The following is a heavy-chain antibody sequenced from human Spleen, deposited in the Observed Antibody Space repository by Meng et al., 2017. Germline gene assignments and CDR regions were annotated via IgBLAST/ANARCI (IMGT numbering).Heavy chain of an antibody. V-gene: IGHV4-4*02. CDR3: TRRVDDTGHYDY. D-gene: IGHD2-8*02. J-gene: IGHJ4*02. CDR2: IYHSGST. CDR1: GGSITSSRW. Sequence: QVQLQESGPGLVKPSGTLSLPRGVSGGSITSSRWWSWVRQPPGKGLEWMGEIYHSGSTSYNPSLKSRVTISVDKSKNQFSLNLSSVTAADTAMYYCTRRVDDTGHYDYWGQGSLVTVSS.